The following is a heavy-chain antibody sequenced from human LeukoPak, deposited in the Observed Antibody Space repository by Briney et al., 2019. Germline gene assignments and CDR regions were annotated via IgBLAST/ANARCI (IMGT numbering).Heavy chain of an antibody. CDR3: ARDRDYYYGSGSYYYGYYGMDV. V-gene: IGHV1-69*01. Sequence: ASVKVSCKASGGTFSSYAISWVRQAPGQGLEWMGGIIPIFGTANYAQKFQGRVTITADESTSTAYMELSSLRSEDTAVYYCARDRDYYYGSGSYYYGYYGMDVWGQGTAVTASS. CDR2: IIPIFGTA. D-gene: IGHD3-10*01. J-gene: IGHJ6*02. CDR1: GGTFSSYA.